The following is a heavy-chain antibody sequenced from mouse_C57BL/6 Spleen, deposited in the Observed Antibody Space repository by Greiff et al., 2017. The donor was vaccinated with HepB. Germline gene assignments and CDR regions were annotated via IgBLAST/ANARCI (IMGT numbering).Heavy chain of an antibody. CDR3: TRETTVVAEAMDY. CDR2: IDPETGGT. V-gene: IGHV1-15*01. D-gene: IGHD1-1*01. Sequence: QVQLQQSGAELVRPGASVTLSCKASGYTFTDYEMHWVKQTPVHGLEWIGAIDPETGGTAYNQKFKGKAILTADKSSSTAYMELRSLTSEDSAVYYWTRETTVVAEAMDYWGQGTSVTVSS. J-gene: IGHJ4*01. CDR1: GYTFTDYE.